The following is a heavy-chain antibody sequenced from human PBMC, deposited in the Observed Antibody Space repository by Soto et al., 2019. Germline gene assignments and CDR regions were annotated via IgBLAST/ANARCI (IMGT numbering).Heavy chain of an antibody. V-gene: IGHV3-15*01. CDR2: IKSKTDGGTT. D-gene: IGHD3-3*01. CDR1: GFTFSNAW. CDR3: TTDNVLRFFHPFPPWFDP. Sequence: EVQLVESGGGLVKPGGSLRLSCAASGFTFSNAWMSWVRQAPGKGLEWVGRIKSKTDGGTTDYAAPVKGRFTISRDDSKNTLYLQMNSLKTEDTAVYYCTTDNVLRFFHPFPPWFDPWGQGTLVTVSS. J-gene: IGHJ5*02.